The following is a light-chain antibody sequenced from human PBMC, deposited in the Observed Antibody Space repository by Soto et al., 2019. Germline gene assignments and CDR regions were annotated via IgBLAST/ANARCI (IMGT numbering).Light chain of an antibody. J-gene: IGKJ3*01. Sequence: IMITQSPVTLSVSPGERATLACRASQSVISNLAWYQHKPGQAPRLLIYGASIRATGIPARFSGSGSGTEFTLTISSLQSEDFALYFCQQYNDWPFTFGPGTKVDIK. CDR1: QSVISN. V-gene: IGKV3D-15*01. CDR3: QQYNDWPFT. CDR2: GAS.